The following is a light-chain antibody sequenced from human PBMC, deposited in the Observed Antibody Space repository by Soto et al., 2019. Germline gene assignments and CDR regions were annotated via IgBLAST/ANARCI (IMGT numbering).Light chain of an antibody. V-gene: IGKV3-20*01. CDR2: GAF. CDR1: QTVTSTF. CDR3: QQFGDSRLT. J-gene: IGKJ4*01. Sequence: EIVLTQSPGTLSLSPGERATVSCRASQTVTSTFLSWYQQKPGQAPRLLIYGAFNRATGIPDRFIGGGSETDFTLTISRLEPEDSAVYYCQQFGDSRLTFGGGTKVEI.